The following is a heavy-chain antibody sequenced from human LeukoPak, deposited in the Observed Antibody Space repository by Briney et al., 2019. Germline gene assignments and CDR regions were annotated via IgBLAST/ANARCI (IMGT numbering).Heavy chain of an antibody. CDR1: GGSFSGYY. Sequence: PSETLSLTCAVYGGSFSGYYWSWIRQPPGKGLEWIGEINHSGSTNYNPSLKSRVTISVDTSKNQFSLKLSSVTAADTAVYYCARRWYGDVWGQGTTVTVSS. D-gene: IGHD4-17*01. J-gene: IGHJ6*02. V-gene: IGHV4-34*01. CDR2: INHSGST. CDR3: ARRWYGDV.